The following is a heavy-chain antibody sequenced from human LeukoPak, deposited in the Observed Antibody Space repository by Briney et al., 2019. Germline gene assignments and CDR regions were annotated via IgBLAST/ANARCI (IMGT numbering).Heavy chain of an antibody. CDR3: AKHPLTYYYDSSGYYLYYFDY. Sequence: TGGSLRLSCAASGFTFSSSAMSWVRQAPGKGLEWVSAISGSGGSTYYADSVKGRFTISRDNSKNTLYLQMNSLRAEDTAVYYCAKHPLTYYYDSSGYYLYYFDYWGQGTLVTVSS. CDR2: ISGSGGST. D-gene: IGHD3-22*01. V-gene: IGHV3-23*01. J-gene: IGHJ4*02. CDR1: GFTFSSSA.